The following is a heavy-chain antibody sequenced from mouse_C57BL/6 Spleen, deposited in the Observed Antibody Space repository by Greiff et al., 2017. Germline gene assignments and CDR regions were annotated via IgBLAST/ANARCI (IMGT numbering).Heavy chain of an antibody. CDR2: IYPGDGDT. Sequence: QVQLQQSGPELVKPGASVKISCKASGYAFSSSWMNWVKQRPGKGLEWIGRIYPGDGDTNYNGKFKGKATLTADQSSSTAYMQLSSLASEDSAVXFCASQLTGTFFGYWGQGTTLTVSS. V-gene: IGHV1-82*01. CDR3: ASQLTGTFFGY. J-gene: IGHJ2*01. D-gene: IGHD4-1*01. CDR1: GYAFSSSW.